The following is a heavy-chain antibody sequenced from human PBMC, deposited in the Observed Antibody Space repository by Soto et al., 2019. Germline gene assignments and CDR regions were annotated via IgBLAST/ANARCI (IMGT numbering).Heavy chain of an antibody. CDR2: ISGSGGST. CDR3: AKDAAAGPDSYFGY. Sequence: SWVRQAPGKGLEWVSAISGSGGSTYYADSVKGRFTISRDNSKNTLYLQMNSLRAEDTAVYYCAKDAAAGPDSYFGYWGQGTLVTVSS. D-gene: IGHD6-13*01. J-gene: IGHJ4*02. V-gene: IGHV3-23*01.